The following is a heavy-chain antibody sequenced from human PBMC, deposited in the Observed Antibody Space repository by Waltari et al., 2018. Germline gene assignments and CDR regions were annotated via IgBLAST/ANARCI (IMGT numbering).Heavy chain of an antibody. CDR3: ARHKSHYDSGGYNWFDP. V-gene: IGHV5-51*01. D-gene: IGHD3-3*01. Sequence: EVQLVQSGAEVKKPGESLKISCKGSGYSFTSYWIGWVRQMPGKGLEWMGIIYPGDSETRYSPSFQGQVTISADKSISTAYLQWSSLKASDTAMYYCARHKSHYDSGGYNWFDPWGQGTLVTVSS. CDR1: GYSFTSYW. J-gene: IGHJ5*02. CDR2: IYPGDSET.